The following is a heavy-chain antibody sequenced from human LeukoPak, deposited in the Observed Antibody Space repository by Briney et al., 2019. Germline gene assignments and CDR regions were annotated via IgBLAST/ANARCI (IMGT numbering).Heavy chain of an antibody. V-gene: IGHV4-4*09. D-gene: IGHD5-24*01. CDR1: GGSISSYY. CDR3: AGGDGYNFDY. J-gene: IGHJ4*02. Sequence: SETLSLTCTVSGGSISSYYWSWIRQPPGKGLEWIGYIYTSGSTNYDPSLKSRVTISVDTSKNQFSLKLSSVTAADTAVYYCAGGDGYNFDYWGQGTLVTVSS. CDR2: IYTSGST.